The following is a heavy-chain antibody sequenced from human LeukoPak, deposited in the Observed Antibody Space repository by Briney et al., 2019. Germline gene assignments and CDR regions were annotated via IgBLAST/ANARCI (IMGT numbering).Heavy chain of an antibody. J-gene: IGHJ4*02. CDR3: ARGKGIAVSSFDY. CDR2: ISGSGGST. V-gene: IGHV3-23*01. CDR1: GFTFSSYA. D-gene: IGHD6-19*01. Sequence: QPGGSLRLSCAVSGFTFSSYAMSWVRQVPGKGLEWVSGISGSGGSTYYADSVKGRCTISRDNSKNTLSLQMNSLRAEDTALYYCARGKGIAVSSFDYWGQGTLVTVSS.